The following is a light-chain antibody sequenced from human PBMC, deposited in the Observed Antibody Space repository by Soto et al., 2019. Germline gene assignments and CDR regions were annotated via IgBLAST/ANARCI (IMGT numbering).Light chain of an antibody. J-gene: IGKJ2*01. CDR2: AAS. V-gene: IGKV1-27*01. CDR1: QDISNY. Sequence: DIQMIQSPSSLSASVGDRVTITCRAHQDISNYLAWYQQKPGKVPELLIYAASTLRTGVQSRFSGSGSGTVFTLTINNLQLEDVATYYCQKYNSAPNTFGRGTRLEIK. CDR3: QKYNSAPNT.